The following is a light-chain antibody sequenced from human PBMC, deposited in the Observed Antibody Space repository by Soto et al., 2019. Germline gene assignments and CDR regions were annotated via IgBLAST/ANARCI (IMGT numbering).Light chain of an antibody. V-gene: IGKV1-13*02. CDR1: QGISSA. J-gene: IGKJ5*01. CDR3: QQFNSYPIT. Sequence: AIQLTQSPSSLSASVGDRVTITCRASQGISSALAWYQQKPGKAPNLLIYDASNLETGVPSRFSGSRSETDFTLTISSLQPEDFATYYCQQFNSYPITFGQGTRLEIK. CDR2: DAS.